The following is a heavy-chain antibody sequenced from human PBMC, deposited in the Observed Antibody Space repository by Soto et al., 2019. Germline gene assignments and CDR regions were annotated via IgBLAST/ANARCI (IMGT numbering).Heavy chain of an antibody. D-gene: IGHD3-22*01. Sequence: PGGSLRLSCAASGFTFSSYAMHWVRQAPGKGLEWVAVISYDGSNKYYADSVKGRFTISRDNSKNTLYLQMNSLRAEDTAVYYCASLDYYDSSGPLIDYWGQGTLVTVSS. CDR2: ISYDGSNK. CDR3: ASLDYYDSSGPLIDY. V-gene: IGHV3-30-3*01. J-gene: IGHJ4*02. CDR1: GFTFSSYA.